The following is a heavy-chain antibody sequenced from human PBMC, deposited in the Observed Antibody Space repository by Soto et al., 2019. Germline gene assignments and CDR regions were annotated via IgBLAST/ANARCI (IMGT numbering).Heavy chain of an antibody. J-gene: IGHJ3*02. D-gene: IGHD5-18*01. CDR1: GYSFTSYW. CDR2: IYPGDSDT. Sequence: GESLKISCKGSGYSFTSYWIGWVRHMPGKGLEWMGIIYPGDSDTRYSPSFQGQVTISADKSISTVYLQWSSLKASDTAMYYCASVAAMVGGAFDIWRQRTMVTVSS. V-gene: IGHV5-51*01. CDR3: ASVAAMVGGAFDI.